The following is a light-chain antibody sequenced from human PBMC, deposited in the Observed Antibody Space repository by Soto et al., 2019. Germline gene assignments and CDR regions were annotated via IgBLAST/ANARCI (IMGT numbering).Light chain of an antibody. CDR2: SAS. CDR1: QGIDSY. J-gene: IGKJ2*01. CDR3: QQLYTYPYT. V-gene: IGKV1-9*01. Sequence: IQLTHSPTSLSASVGDRVTIPCRASQGIDSYLAWYQRKPGEAPKLLIYSASTLQSGVPSRFSGRGSGTDFTLSISSLQPEDFETYYCQQLYTYPYTFGQGTKVDIK.